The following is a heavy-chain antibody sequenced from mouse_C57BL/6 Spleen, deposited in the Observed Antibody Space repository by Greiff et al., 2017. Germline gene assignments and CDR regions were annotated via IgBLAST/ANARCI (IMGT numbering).Heavy chain of an antibody. CDR2: IYPRSGNT. CDR1: GYTFTSYG. J-gene: IGHJ3*01. D-gene: IGHD2-4*01. V-gene: IGHV1-81*01. Sequence: VQLQQSGAELARPGASVKLSCKASGYTFTSYGISWVKQRTGQGLEWIGEIYPRSGNTYYNEKFKGKATLTADKSSSTAYMELRSLTSEDSAVYFCARPYYDYGESPFADWGQGTLVTVAA. CDR3: ARPYYDYGESPFAD.